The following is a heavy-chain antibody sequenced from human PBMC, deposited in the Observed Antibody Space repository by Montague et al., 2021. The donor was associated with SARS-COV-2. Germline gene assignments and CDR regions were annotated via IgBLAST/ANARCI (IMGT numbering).Heavy chain of an antibody. CDR2: VYYGRSS. CDR1: GDSVSHDF. Sequence: SETLSLTCTVSGDSVSHDFWTWIRQPPGKGLEWIGYVYYGRSSSYNPSLMGRVSIAVDTSKNQFSLRLSTVTAADTAIYYCVRDPAPSGSGTFYDYWGQGTLVAVSS. V-gene: IGHV4-59*02. J-gene: IGHJ4*02. CDR3: VRDPAPSGSGTFYDY. D-gene: IGHD1-26*01.